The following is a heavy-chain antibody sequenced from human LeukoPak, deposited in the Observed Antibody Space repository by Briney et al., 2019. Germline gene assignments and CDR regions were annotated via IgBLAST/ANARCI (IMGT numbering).Heavy chain of an antibody. CDR3: AGHLWLWTYSDYWDY. D-gene: IGHD6-19*01. Sequence: SETLSLTCAVYGGSFSGYYWSWIRQPPGKGLEWIGDVNNSGSTNYNPSLKSRVTISVDTSKNQFALKLNAVASADTAVYYGAGHLWLWTYSDYWDYCGEGGLVAVSS. CDR1: GGSFSGYY. CDR2: VNNSGST. V-gene: IGHV4-34*01. J-gene: IGHJ4*02.